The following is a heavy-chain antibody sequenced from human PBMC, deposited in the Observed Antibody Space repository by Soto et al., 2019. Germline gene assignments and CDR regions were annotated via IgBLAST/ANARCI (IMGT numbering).Heavy chain of an antibody. CDR2: LANDGSYQ. CDR1: GFPFGGYG. V-gene: IGHV3-30*03. D-gene: IGHD6-13*01. Sequence: QVQLVESGGGVVQPGGSLRLSCEASGFPFGGYGMHWVRQSPGEGLEWVAVLANDGSYQYYADSMKGRFTISRDNSKNTLYLQMDSLRPGDTAVYYCAIRLGGSSYFSPDYWGHGTLVTVSS. CDR3: AIRLGGSSYFSPDY. J-gene: IGHJ4*01.